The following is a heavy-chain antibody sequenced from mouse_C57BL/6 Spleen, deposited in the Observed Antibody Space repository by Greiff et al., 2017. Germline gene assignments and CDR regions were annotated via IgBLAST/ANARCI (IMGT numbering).Heavy chain of an antibody. Sequence: QVQLQQPGTELVKPGASVKLSCKASGYTFTSYWMHWVQQRPGKGLEWIGNINPSNGGTNYNEKFKSKATLTVDKSSSTAYMQLSSLTSEDSAFYYGARGSTVVGPYFDYWGQGTTLTVSA. J-gene: IGHJ2*01. D-gene: IGHD1-1*01. CDR1: GYTFTSYW. CDR3: ARGSTVVGPYFDY. V-gene: IGHV1-53*01. CDR2: INPSNGGT.